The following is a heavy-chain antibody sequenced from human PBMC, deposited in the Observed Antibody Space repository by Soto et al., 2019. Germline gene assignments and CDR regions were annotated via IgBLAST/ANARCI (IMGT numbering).Heavy chain of an antibody. CDR1: GDSVSSTTAA. D-gene: IGHD2-15*01. J-gene: IGHJ4*02. Sequence: QVQLQQSGPGLVKPSQTLSLTCAISGDSVSSTTAAWNWIRQSPSSGLEWLGRTYYRSKWHYDYALSVKALIIINPDTSSNQFSLQLNSVTPEDTAVYYCVRSQGFLDSWGQGTLVTVSS. CDR3: VRSQGFLDS. V-gene: IGHV6-1*01. CDR2: TYYRSKWHY.